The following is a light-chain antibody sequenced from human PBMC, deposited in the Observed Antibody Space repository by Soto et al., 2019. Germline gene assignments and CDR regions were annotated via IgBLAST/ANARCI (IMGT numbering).Light chain of an antibody. CDR3: QQATSCTLT. V-gene: IGKV1-12*01. CDR2: AAS. Sequence: DIQLTQSPSSVSASVGARVTITCRARHDFSYWLAWYQQKPGTAPKLLIYAASTLQTGVPSRFSGSGSGTDFTITIYSLQPEDSATYYCQQATSCTLTLGGGTMVEI. CDR1: HDFSYW. J-gene: IGKJ4*01.